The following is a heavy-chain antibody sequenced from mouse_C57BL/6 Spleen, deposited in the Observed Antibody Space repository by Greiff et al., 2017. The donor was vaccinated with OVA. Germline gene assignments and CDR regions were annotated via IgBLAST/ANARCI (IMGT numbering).Heavy chain of an antibody. V-gene: IGHV2-9-1*01. CDR3: ASYYDYDDGFAY. CDR1: GFSLTSYA. D-gene: IGHD2-4*01. CDR2: IWTGGGT. J-gene: IGHJ3*01. Sequence: VKLVESGPGLVAPSQSLSITCTVSGFSLTSYAISWVRQPPGKGLEWLGVIWTGGGTNYNSALKSRLSISKDNSKSQVFLKMNSLQTDDTARYYCASYYDYDDGFAYWGQGTLVTVSA.